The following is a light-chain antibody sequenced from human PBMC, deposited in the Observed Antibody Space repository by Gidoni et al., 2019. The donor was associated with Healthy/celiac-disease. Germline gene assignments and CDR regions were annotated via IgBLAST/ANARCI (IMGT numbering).Light chain of an antibody. CDR2: DAS. V-gene: IGKV1-13*02. CDR3: QQFNSPVT. Sequence: AIQLTQSPSSLSASVGDRVTITCRASQGISSALAWYQQKPGKARKLLIYDASSLESGDPSRFSGSGSGTDCTLTISSLQPEDFATYYCQQFNSPVTCGQGTKVEIK. J-gene: IGKJ1*01. CDR1: QGISSA.